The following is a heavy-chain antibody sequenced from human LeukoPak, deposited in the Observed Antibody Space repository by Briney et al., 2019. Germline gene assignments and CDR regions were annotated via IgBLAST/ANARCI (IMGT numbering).Heavy chain of an antibody. D-gene: IGHD3-10*01. CDR2: IYPGDSET. J-gene: IGHJ5*02. V-gene: IGHV5-51*01. CDR1: GYSFTSYW. CDR3: ARLHYYGSGRRGAWFDP. Sequence: GESLKISCKGSGYSFTSYWIGWVRQMPGKGLEWMGIIYPGDSETRYSPSFQGQVTISADKSIRTAYLQWSSLKASDTAMYYCARLHYYGSGRRGAWFDPWGQGTLVTVS.